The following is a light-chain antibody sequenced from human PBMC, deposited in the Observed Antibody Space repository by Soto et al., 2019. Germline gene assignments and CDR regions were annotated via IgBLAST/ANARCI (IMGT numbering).Light chain of an antibody. V-gene: IGKV1-33*01. J-gene: IGKJ5*01. CDR2: DVA. CDR1: QDIRKY. CDR3: EQDDSLPIP. Sequence: DIQMTQSPSSLSASVGDRVTITCQASQDIRKYLNWYQQKPGKAPKLLIYDVANLETGVPPRFSGSGSGTDFTFTISSLQPEDIATYYCEQDDSLPIPFGQGTRLDIK.